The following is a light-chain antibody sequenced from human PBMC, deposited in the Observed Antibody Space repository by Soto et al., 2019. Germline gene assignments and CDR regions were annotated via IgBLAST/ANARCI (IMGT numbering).Light chain of an antibody. CDR2: DDS. Sequence: YELTQPPSVSVAPGQTARITCGGNNIGGKSVHWYQQKPGQAPVLVVYDDSDRPSGIPDRFSGSNSGDTATLTIRRVEAGDEADYYCHVWDSSSDHYVFGTGTKVNRP. J-gene: IGLJ1*01. CDR3: HVWDSSSDHYV. V-gene: IGLV3-21*02. CDR1: NIGGKS.